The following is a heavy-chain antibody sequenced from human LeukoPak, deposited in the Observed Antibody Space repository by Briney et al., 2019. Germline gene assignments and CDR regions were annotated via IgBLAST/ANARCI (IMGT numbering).Heavy chain of an antibody. V-gene: IGHV1-3*01. CDR2: INAGSGNT. D-gene: IGHD3-22*01. J-gene: IGHJ4*02. CDR1: GYTFTSYA. Sequence: ASVKVSCKASGYTFTSYAMHWVRQAPGQRLEWMGWINAGSGNTKYSQKFQGRVTITRDTSTSTAYMELRSLRSDDTAVYYCARGQDYYDSSGYWGYWGQGTLVTVSS. CDR3: ARGQDYYDSSGYWGY.